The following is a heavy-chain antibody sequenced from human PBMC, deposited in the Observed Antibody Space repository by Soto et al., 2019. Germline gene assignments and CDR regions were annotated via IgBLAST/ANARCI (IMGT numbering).Heavy chain of an antibody. CDR2: INAGNGNT. Sequence: GASVKVSCKASGCTFTSYAVHWVRQAPGQRLEWMGWINAGNGNTKYSQKFQGRVTITRDTSASTAYMELSSLRSEDTAVYYCARSDIAAAGWPIDYWGQGTLVTVPQ. V-gene: IGHV1-3*01. J-gene: IGHJ4*02. D-gene: IGHD6-13*01. CDR1: GCTFTSYA. CDR3: ARSDIAAAGWPIDY.